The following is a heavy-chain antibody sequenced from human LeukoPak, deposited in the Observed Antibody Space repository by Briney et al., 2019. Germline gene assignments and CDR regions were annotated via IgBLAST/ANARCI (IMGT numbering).Heavy chain of an antibody. V-gene: IGHV4-30-4*08. CDR1: GGSISSGDYY. CDR2: IYYSGST. CDR3: ARVGLGISTHLDY. Sequence: SETLSLTCTVSGGSISSGDYYWSWIRQPPGKGLEWIGYIYYSGSTYYNPSLKSRVTISVDTSKNQFSLKLSSVTAADTAVYYCARVGLGISTHLDYWGQGTLVTVSS. J-gene: IGHJ4*02. D-gene: IGHD2-2*01.